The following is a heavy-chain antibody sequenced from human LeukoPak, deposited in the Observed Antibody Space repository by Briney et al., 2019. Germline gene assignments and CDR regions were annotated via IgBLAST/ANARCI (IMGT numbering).Heavy chain of an antibody. Sequence: ASVKVSCKASGYTFTSYYMHWVRQAPGQGLEWMGIINPSGGSTSYAQKFQGRVTMTRDTSTSTVYMELSSLRSEDTAVYYCASLGGNYGVFDYWGQGTLVTVSS. CDR1: GYTFTSYY. CDR3: ASLGGNYGVFDY. CDR2: INPSGGST. J-gene: IGHJ4*02. V-gene: IGHV1-46*01. D-gene: IGHD4-23*01.